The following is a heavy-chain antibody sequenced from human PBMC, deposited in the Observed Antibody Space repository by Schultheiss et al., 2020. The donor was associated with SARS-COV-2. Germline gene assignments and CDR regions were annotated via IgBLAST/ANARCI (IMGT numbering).Heavy chain of an antibody. Sequence: ASVKVSCKASGYTFTGYYMHWVRQAPGQGLEWMGWINPNSGGTNYAQKLQGRVTMTTDTSTSTAYMELRSLRSDDTAVYYCARDSDYGDYVIDYWGQGTLVTVSS. CDR2: INPNSGGT. CDR1: GYTFTGYY. J-gene: IGHJ4*02. V-gene: IGHV1-2*02. CDR3: ARDSDYGDYVIDY. D-gene: IGHD4-17*01.